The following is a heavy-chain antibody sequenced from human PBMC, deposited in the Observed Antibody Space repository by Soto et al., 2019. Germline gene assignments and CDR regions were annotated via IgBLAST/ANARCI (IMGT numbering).Heavy chain of an antibody. D-gene: IGHD3-10*01. CDR2: IYYSGST. Sequence: SETLSLTCTVSGGSISSYYWSWIRQPPGKGLEWIGYIYYSGSTNYNPSLKSRVTISVDTSKNQFSLKLSSVTAADTAVYYCARALRGSRGGITWFDPWGQGXLVTVSS. CDR1: GGSISSYY. V-gene: IGHV4-59*01. CDR3: ARALRGSRGGITWFDP. J-gene: IGHJ5*02.